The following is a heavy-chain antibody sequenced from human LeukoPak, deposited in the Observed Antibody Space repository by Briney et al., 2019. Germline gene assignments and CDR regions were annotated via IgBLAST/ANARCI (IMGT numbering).Heavy chain of an antibody. CDR3: AKDSGITGIQRPFDY. V-gene: IGHV3-33*06. Sequence: PGGSLRLSCATSGYTLSSFAMHCVCNTPGKGLECVALTWLGGSSEYYPDSVKGRFTISRDNSKNTLHLEMSSLRAEDTAVYFCAKDSGITGIQRPFDYWGQGTLVTVSS. CDR2: TWLGGSSE. CDR1: GYTLSSFA. D-gene: IGHD1-20*01. J-gene: IGHJ4*02.